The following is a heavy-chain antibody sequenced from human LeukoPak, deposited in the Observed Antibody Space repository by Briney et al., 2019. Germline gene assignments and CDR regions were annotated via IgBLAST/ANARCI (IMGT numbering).Heavy chain of an antibody. CDR2: ISYDGNNK. J-gene: IGHJ4*02. CDR1: GFTFSNYA. V-gene: IGHV3-30-3*01. D-gene: IGHD6-13*01. CDR3: ARDKFIAAAATFGDY. Sequence: GRSLRLSCAASGFTFSNYAMHWVRQAPGKGLEWVAVISYDGNNKYYADSVKGRFTISRDNSKNTLYLQMNSLRADDTAVYNCARDKFIAAAATFGDYWGQGTLVTVSS.